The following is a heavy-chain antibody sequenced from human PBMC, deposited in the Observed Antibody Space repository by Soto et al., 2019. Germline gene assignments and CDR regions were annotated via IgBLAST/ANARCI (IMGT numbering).Heavy chain of an antibody. CDR1: GYSFTSYW. V-gene: IGHV5-10-1*01. CDR3: ARLGYDTSGYYLDY. J-gene: IGHJ4*02. Sequence: RGESLKISCKGSGYSFTSYWITWVRQMPGKGLEWMGRIDPSDSYTNYSPSFQGHVTISADRSISTAYLQWSSLKASDTAMYFCARLGYDTSGYYLDYWGQGTLVTVSS. CDR2: IDPSDSYT. D-gene: IGHD3-22*01.